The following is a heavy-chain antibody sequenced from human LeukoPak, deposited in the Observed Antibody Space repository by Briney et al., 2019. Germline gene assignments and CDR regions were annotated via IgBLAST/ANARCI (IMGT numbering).Heavy chain of an antibody. CDR3: ARDRRWELRDAFDI. J-gene: IGHJ3*02. CDR1: GYTFTGYY. CDR2: INPDNGGT. Sequence: ASVKVSCKASGYTFTGYYMHWVRQAPGQGLEWMGWINPDNGGTNYAQKFQGRVTMTRDMSISTAYMELSRLRSDDTAVYYCARDRRWELRDAFDIWGQGTMVTVSS. D-gene: IGHD1-26*01. V-gene: IGHV1-2*02.